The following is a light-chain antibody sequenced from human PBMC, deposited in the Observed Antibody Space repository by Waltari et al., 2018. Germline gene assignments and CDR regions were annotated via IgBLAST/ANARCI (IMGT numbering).Light chain of an antibody. Sequence: QSALTQPAAVSGSPGQSVTISCTGASSDIGRYDLVSRYQQPPGNAPKLVISDVNKRPSGVSDRFSGSKSGDTASLTISGLHFEDEADYYCCSYAGNYIWVFGGGTRLTVL. CDR3: CSYAGNYIWV. V-gene: IGLV2-23*02. CDR1: SSDIGRYDL. J-gene: IGLJ3*02. CDR2: DVN.